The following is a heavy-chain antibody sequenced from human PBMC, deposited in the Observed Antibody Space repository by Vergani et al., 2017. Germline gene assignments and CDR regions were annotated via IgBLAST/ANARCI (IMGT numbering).Heavy chain of an antibody. CDR2: ILGRGTA. D-gene: IGHD1-7*01. V-gene: IGHV4-61*02. CDR3: ARGPTGTTRTYFQH. J-gene: IGHJ1*01. CDR1: GASMSSVGYY. Sequence: QVQLQESGPGLVKPSQTLSLTCTVSGASMSSVGYYWTWIRQSAGKRLEWIGDILGRGTANYNPSFQGRVSMSVATSKNQFSLTLRSVTAADTAMYYCARGPTGTTRTYFQHWGQGILVTVSS.